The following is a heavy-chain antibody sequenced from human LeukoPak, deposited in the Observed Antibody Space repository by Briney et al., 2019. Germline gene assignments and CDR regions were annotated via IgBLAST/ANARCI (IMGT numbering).Heavy chain of an antibody. Sequence: GGSLRLSCAASGFTFSSYAMSWVRQAPGGGLEWVSTIRSSGDSTNYADSVKGRFTISRDNSKNALYLQVNSLRAEDTAVYYCARHGFDYWGQGTLVTVSS. J-gene: IGHJ4*02. CDR1: GFTFSSYA. CDR2: IRSSGDST. CDR3: ARHGFDY. V-gene: IGHV3-23*01.